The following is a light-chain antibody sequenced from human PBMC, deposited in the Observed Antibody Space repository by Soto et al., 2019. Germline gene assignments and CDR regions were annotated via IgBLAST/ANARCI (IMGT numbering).Light chain of an antibody. CDR3: MSFTSSNTYV. Sequence: QSALTQPASVSGSPGQSITISCTGTSSDAGAYNFVSWYQHYPDKAPKVVIYDVANRPSGVSYRFSASESGNTASLTISGLQAEDVADYYCMSFTSSNTYVFGTGTKLPVL. CDR2: DVA. V-gene: IGLV2-14*03. CDR1: SSDAGAYNF. J-gene: IGLJ1*01.